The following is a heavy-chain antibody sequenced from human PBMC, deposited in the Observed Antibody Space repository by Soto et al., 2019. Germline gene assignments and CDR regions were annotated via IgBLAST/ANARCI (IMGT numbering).Heavy chain of an antibody. V-gene: IGHV3-48*02. Sequence: GGSLRLSCAASGFTFSSYSMNWVRQAPGKGLEWVSYISSSSSTIYYADSVKGRFTISRDNAKNSLYLQMNSLRDEDTAVYYCARVLGFYCSGGSCYGNYYYYGMDVWGQGTTVTVS. J-gene: IGHJ6*02. CDR1: GFTFSSYS. CDR3: ARVLGFYCSGGSCYGNYYYYGMDV. D-gene: IGHD2-15*01. CDR2: ISSSSSTI.